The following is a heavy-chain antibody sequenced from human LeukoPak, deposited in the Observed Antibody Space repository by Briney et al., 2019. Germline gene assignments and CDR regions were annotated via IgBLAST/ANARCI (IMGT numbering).Heavy chain of an antibody. J-gene: IGHJ4*02. CDR1: GFTFSNYF. Sequence: GGSLRLSCAASGFTFSNYFMNWVRQAPGKGLEWVSYISSSSNIIYYADSVKGRFIISRDNAKNSLFLQMNSLRDKDTAVYYCAREGFYGSGRGADFDYWGQGTLVTVSS. V-gene: IGHV3-48*02. D-gene: IGHD3-10*01. CDR2: ISSSSNII. CDR3: AREGFYGSGRGADFDY.